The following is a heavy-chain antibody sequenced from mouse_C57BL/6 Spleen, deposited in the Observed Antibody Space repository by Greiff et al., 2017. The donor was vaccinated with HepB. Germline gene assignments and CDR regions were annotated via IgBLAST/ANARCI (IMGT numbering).Heavy chain of an antibody. D-gene: IGHD1-1*01. V-gene: IGHV1-64*01. CDR1: GYTFTSYW. J-gene: IGHJ1*03. CDR2: IHPNSGST. CDR3: ASIYYYGSSYGYFDV. Sequence: QVQLQQPVAELVKPGASVKLSCKASGYTFTSYWMHWVKQRPGQGLEWIGMIHPNSGSTNYNEKFKSKATLTVDKSSSTAYMQLSSLTSEDSAVYYCASIYYYGSSYGYFDVWGTGTTVTVSS.